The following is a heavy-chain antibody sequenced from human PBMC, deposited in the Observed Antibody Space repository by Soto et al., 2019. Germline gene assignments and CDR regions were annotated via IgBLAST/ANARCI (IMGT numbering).Heavy chain of an antibody. D-gene: IGHD3-9*01. V-gene: IGHV3-23*01. CDR2: FRGDGTGA. Sequence: LRLSCAASGFTFSSYAMRWVRQAPGKGLEWVSAFRGDGTGAHYADSVKGRFTISRDNSKNSLYLHMNSLRAEDTAVYYCAKLPQYDILTGYLNYVDYWGQGTLVTVSS. J-gene: IGHJ4*02. CDR3: AKLPQYDILTGYLNYVDY. CDR1: GFTFSSYA.